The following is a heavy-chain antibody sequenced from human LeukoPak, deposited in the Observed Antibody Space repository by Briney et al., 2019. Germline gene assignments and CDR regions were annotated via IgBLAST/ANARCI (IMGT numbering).Heavy chain of an antibody. CDR1: GGSFSGYY. Sequence: PSETLSLTCAVYGGSFSGYYWSWIRQPPGKGLEWIGEINHSGSTNYNPSFKSRVTISVDTSKNQFSLKLSSVTAADTAVYYCARETRGVVVVAARLSYYYYMDVWGKGTTVTVSS. CDR3: ARETRGVVVVAARLSYYYYMDV. J-gene: IGHJ6*03. V-gene: IGHV4-34*01. D-gene: IGHD2-15*01. CDR2: INHSGST.